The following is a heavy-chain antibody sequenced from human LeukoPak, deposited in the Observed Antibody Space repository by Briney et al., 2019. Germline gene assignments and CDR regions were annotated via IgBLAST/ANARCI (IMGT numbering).Heavy chain of an antibody. CDR2: IYPGVSDT. D-gene: IGHD1-26*01. CDR1: GYSFTSYW. J-gene: IGHJ4*02. CDR3: ARGSGSYHTAYMN. Sequence: GESLKISCKGSGYSFTSYWIGWVRQMPGKGLEWMGIIYPGVSDTRYSPSFQGQVTISADKSISTAYLQWSSLEASDTAMYYCARGSGSYHTAYMNWGQGTLVTVSS. V-gene: IGHV5-51*01.